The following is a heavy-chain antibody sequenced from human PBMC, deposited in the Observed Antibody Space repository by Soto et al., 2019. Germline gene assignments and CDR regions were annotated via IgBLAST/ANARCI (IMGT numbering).Heavy chain of an antibody. CDR1: GFTFSDFW. Sequence: EVQVVESGGDLVQPGGSLRLSCVVSGFTFSDFWMSWVRQAPGKGLDWVANIKHDGSETYYVGSVEGRFTISRDNTKDSLYLQMNSLGAEDTAVYYCARGGSWGPDFWGQGTLVTVSS. CDR3: ARGGSWGPDF. J-gene: IGHJ4*02. V-gene: IGHV3-7*01. D-gene: IGHD2-15*01. CDR2: IKHDGSET.